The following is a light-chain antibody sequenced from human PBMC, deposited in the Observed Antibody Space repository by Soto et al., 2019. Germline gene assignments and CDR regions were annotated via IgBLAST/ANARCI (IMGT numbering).Light chain of an antibody. J-gene: IGKJ1*01. CDR2: GAS. Sequence: DIVMTQSPATLSVSPGERATLSCRASQSVSSNLAWYQQKPGQAPRLLIYGASTRATGIPAGFSGSGSGTEFTLTISSLQSEDFAVYYCQQYNNWPRTFGQGTKV. CDR3: QQYNNWPRT. V-gene: IGKV3-15*01. CDR1: QSVSSN.